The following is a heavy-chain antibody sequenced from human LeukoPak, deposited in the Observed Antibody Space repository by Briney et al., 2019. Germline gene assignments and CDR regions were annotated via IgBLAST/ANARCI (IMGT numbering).Heavy chain of an antibody. CDR1: GFTFSTYW. D-gene: IGHD3-22*01. Sequence: PGGSLRLSCAASGFTFSTYWMSWVRQAPGKGLEWVSAISGSGGSTYYADSVKGRFTISRDNSKNTLYLQMNSLRAEDTAVYYCAKGLKYYYDSSPSPGMYWGQGTLVTVSS. V-gene: IGHV3-23*01. J-gene: IGHJ4*02. CDR2: ISGSGGST. CDR3: AKGLKYYYDSSPSPGMY.